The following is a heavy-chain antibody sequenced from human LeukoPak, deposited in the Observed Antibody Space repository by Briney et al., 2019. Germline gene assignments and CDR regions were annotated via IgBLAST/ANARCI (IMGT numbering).Heavy chain of an antibody. CDR3: ARDSSGYQ. D-gene: IGHD3-22*01. CDR1: GFTFSTYW. CDR2: IKEDGSEK. J-gene: IGHJ4*02. V-gene: IGHV3-7*01. Sequence: SGGSLRLSGAASGFTFSTYWMSWVRQAPGKGLEWVANIKEDGSEKYYGDSVKGRFTISRDNAKNSLYLQMNSLRAEDTAVYYCARDSSGYQWGQGTLVTVSS.